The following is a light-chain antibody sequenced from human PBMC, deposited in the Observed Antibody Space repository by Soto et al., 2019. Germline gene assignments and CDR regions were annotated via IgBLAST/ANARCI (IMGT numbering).Light chain of an antibody. V-gene: IGLV1-47*01. Sequence: VLTQPPSASGTPGQRVTISCSGSSSNIGSNYVYWYQQLPGTAPKLLIYRNNQRPSGVPDRFSGSKSGTSASLAISGLRSEDEADYYCAAWDDSLTGYVFGTGTKVTVL. CDR1: SSNIGSNY. J-gene: IGLJ1*01. CDR3: AAWDDSLTGYV. CDR2: RNN.